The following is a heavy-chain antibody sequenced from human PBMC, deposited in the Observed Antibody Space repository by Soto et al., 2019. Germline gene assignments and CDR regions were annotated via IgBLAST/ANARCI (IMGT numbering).Heavy chain of an antibody. CDR1: ADSSTISNSY. V-gene: IGHV4-39*01. J-gene: IGHJ4*02. Sequence: SETLSLTCTVSADSSTISNSYWGWLRQPPGKGLQWIGSSSYNGGTFYNPSLKGRVAISVDTSKKLSSLQVTSVTAADTAVYYCARHRIEVVWRGFDFWGQGSPVTVSS. CDR2: SSYNGGT. D-gene: IGHD1-1*01. CDR3: ARHRIEVVWRGFDF.